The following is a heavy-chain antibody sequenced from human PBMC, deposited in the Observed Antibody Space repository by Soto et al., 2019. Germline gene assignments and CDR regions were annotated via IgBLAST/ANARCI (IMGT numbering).Heavy chain of an antibody. D-gene: IGHD4-17*01. CDR3: ARLTTPTPYYFYYGMDV. Sequence: QVQLQESGPGLVKPSETLSLTCTVSGGSVSSGSYYWSWIRQPPGKGLEWIGYIYNSGSTNYNPSLQSRVTISVDTAKNQFSLKLSSVTAADTAVYYCARLTTPTPYYFYYGMDVWGQGTTVTVSS. CDR2: IYNSGST. V-gene: IGHV4-61*01. J-gene: IGHJ6*02. CDR1: GGSVSSGSYY.